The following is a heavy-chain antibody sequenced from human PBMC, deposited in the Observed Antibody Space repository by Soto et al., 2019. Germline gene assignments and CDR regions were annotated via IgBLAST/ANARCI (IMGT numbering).Heavy chain of an antibody. Sequence: ASVKVSCTASVGSFNSYSISWVRQAPGQGLEWMGRIIPMLGIPIYAQKFQGRVTITADKSTSTVYMELRSLRSEDTAVYYCASVQMAGMDVWGPGTTVTVS. CDR2: IIPMLGIP. CDR1: VGSFNSYS. CDR3: ASVQMAGMDV. J-gene: IGHJ6*01. V-gene: IGHV1-69*02.